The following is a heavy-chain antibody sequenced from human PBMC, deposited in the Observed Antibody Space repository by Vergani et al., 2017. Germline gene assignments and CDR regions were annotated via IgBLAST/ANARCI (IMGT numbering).Heavy chain of an antibody. J-gene: IGHJ4*02. V-gene: IGHV5-51*01. CDR3: ARLYGRDSSGSKYFDY. CDR1: GYSFTNYW. D-gene: IGHD3-22*01. Sequence: EVQLVQSGAEVKKPGESLKISCQISGYSFTNYWIGWVRQMPGKGLEWMGIIHPADSDTIYSPSFQGQITISVDKSISTAYLQRSSLRASDSDMYYCARLYGRDSSGSKYFDYWGQGTLVTVSS. CDR2: IHPADSDT.